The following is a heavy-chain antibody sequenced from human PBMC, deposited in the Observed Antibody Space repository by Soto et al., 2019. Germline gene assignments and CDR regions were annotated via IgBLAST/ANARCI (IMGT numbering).Heavy chain of an antibody. CDR2: ISYDGSNK. CDR1: GFTFSSYG. Sequence: QVQLVESGGGVVQPGRSLRLSCAASGFTFSSYGMHWVRQAPGKGLEWVAVISYDGSNKYYADSVKGRFTISRDNSKNTLYLQMNSLRAEDTAVYYCAKGDYYDSSGYGAFDYWGQGTLVTVSS. CDR3: AKGDYYDSSGYGAFDY. J-gene: IGHJ4*02. D-gene: IGHD3-22*01. V-gene: IGHV3-30*18.